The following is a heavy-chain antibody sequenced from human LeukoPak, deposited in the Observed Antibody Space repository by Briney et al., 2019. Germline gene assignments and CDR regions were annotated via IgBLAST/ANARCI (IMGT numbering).Heavy chain of an antibody. V-gene: IGHV4-59*01. J-gene: IGHJ4*02. D-gene: IGHD3-22*01. CDR3: AATAEYYDSSGYYNY. CDR2: IYYSGST. Sequence: SETLSLTCTVSGGSFSSYYWSWIRQPPGKGLEWIGYIYYSGSTNYNPSLKSRVTISVDTSKNQFSLKLSSVTAADTAVYYCAATAEYYDSSGYYNYWGQGTLVTVSS. CDR1: GGSFSSYY.